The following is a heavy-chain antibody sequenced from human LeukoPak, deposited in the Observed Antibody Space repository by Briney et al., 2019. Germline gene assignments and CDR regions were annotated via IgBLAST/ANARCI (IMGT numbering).Heavy chain of an antibody. D-gene: IGHD6-19*01. CDR2: VSGDGTTT. CDR3: TMFTSGWN. Sequence: GGSLRLSCAASGITISRYWMHWVRQAPGKGLVRVSRVSGDGTTTNYADSVKGRFTISRDNAKNTMSLQMTSLRAEDTAVYYCTMFTSGWNWGQGTLVTVSS. J-gene: IGHJ4*02. V-gene: IGHV3-74*01. CDR1: GITISRYW.